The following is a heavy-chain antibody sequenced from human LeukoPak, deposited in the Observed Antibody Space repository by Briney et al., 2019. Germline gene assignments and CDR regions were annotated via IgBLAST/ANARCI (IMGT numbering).Heavy chain of an antibody. CDR1: GYILTELS. Sequence: ASVKVSCKVSGYILTELSMHWVRQAPGKGLEWMGGFDPEDGETIYAQKFQGRVTMTEDTSTDTAYMELSSLGSEDTAVYYCATVLPITYYCDSSGYRSWFDPWGQGTLVTVSS. J-gene: IGHJ5*02. CDR3: ATVLPITYYCDSSGYRSWFDP. CDR2: FDPEDGET. D-gene: IGHD3-22*01. V-gene: IGHV1-24*01.